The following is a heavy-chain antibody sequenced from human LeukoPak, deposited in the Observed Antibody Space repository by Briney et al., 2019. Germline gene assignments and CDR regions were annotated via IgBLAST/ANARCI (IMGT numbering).Heavy chain of an antibody. D-gene: IGHD5-18*01. CDR3: ARVGRYSYAHNS. CDR1: GFTLSSYG. V-gene: IGHV3-23*01. J-gene: IGHJ4*02. CDR2: ISGFGEST. Sequence: GGSLRLSCAASGFTLSSYGMSWVRQAPGKGLEWVSTISGFGESTYYADSVKGRFTISRDNAKNSLFLQMNSLRAEDTAVYYCARVGRYSYAHNSWGQGTLVTVSS.